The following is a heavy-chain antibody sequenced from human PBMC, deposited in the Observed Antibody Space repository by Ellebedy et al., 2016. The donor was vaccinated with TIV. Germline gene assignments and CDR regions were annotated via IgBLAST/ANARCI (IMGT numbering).Heavy chain of an antibody. CDR1: GFTFSDYA. CDR2: ISFDGGIT. V-gene: IGHV3-30-3*01. D-gene: IGHD2-2*01. Sequence: GGSLRLXCAASGFTFSDYAMNWVRQAPGKGLEWVAVISFDGGITYYADSVKGRFTISRDNSENTLYLQMNRLRAEDTAVYYCAQVGAMTPWGQGTLVTVSS. CDR3: AQVGAMTP. J-gene: IGHJ5*02.